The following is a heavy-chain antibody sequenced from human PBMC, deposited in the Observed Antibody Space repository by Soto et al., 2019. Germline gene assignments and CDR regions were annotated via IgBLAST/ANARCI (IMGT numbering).Heavy chain of an antibody. V-gene: IGHV3-30*18. D-gene: IGHD2-15*01. CDR3: AKDYGYCSGGSCYSSGWFDP. CDR1: GFTFSSYG. CDR2: ISYDGSNK. Sequence: PGGSLRLSCAASGFTFSSYGMHWVCQAPGKGLEWVAVISYDGSNKYYADSVKGRFTISRDNSKNTLYLQMNSLRAEDTAVYYCAKDYGYCSGGSCYSSGWFDPWGQGTLVTVSS. J-gene: IGHJ5*02.